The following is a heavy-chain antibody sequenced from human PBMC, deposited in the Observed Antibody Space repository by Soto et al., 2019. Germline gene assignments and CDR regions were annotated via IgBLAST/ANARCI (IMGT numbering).Heavy chain of an antibody. V-gene: IGHV3-30*18. J-gene: IGHJ4*02. D-gene: IGHD3-16*01. CDR1: GFTFSSYG. CDR3: AKVGGYSASGDFDY. Sequence: GESLRLSCAASGFTFSSYGMHWVRQAPGKGLEWVAVISYDGSNKYYADSVKGRFTISRDNSKNTLYLQMNSLRAEDTAVYYCAKVGGYSASGDFDYWVQGTLVTVPQ. CDR2: ISYDGSNK.